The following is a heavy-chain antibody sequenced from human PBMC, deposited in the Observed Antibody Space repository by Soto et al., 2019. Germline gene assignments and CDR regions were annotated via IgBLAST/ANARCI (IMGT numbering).Heavy chain of an antibody. J-gene: IGHJ6*02. CDR1: GGSISSSSYY. D-gene: IGHD2-2*01. CDR3: ARYIVLVPAAISMDYYGMDV. Sequence: SETLSLTCTVSGGSISSSSYYWGWIRQPPGKGLEWIGSIYYSGSTYYNPSLKSRVTISVDTSKNQFSLKLSSVTAADTAVYYCARYIVLVPAAISMDYYGMDVWGQGTTVT. V-gene: IGHV4-39*01. CDR2: IYYSGST.